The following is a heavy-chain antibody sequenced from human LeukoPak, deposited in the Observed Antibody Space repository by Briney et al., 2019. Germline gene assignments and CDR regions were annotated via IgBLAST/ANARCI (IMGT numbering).Heavy chain of an antibody. CDR3: ARGRRFGPYYYYYYMDV. Sequence: PSETLSLTCAVYGGSFSGYYWSWIRQPPGKGLEWIGEINHSGSTNYTPSLKSRVTISVDTSKNQFSLKLSSVTAADTAVYYCARGRRFGPYYYYYYMDVWGKGTTVTVSS. V-gene: IGHV4-34*01. CDR2: INHSGST. D-gene: IGHD3-10*01. J-gene: IGHJ6*03. CDR1: GGSFSGYY.